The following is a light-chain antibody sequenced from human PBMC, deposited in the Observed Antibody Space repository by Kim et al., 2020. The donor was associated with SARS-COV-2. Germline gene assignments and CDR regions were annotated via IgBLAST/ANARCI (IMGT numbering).Light chain of an antibody. CDR3: QAWDSSTLV. CDR1: KLGDKY. CDR2: QAS. J-gene: IGLJ1*01. V-gene: IGLV3-1*01. Sequence: VSPGQSASITCSGDKLGDKYACWYQQRPGQSPVLVIYQASKRPSGIPARFSGSNSGNTATLTISGTQAMDEADYYCQAWDSSTLVFGTGTKVTVL.